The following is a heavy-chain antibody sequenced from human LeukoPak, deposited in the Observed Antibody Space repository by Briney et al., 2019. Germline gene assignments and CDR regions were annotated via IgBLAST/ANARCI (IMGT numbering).Heavy chain of an antibody. V-gene: IGHV4-34*01. CDR2: INHSGST. CDR1: GGSFSGYY. J-gene: IGHJ5*02. D-gene: IGHD2-2*02. Sequence: SETLSLTCAVYGGSFSGYYWSWIRQPPGKGLEWIGEINHSGSTNYNPSLKSRVTISVDTSKNQFSLKLSSVTAADTAVYYCAKNRAYCSSTSCYMGYNWFDPWGQGTLVTVSP. CDR3: AKNRAYCSSTSCYMGYNWFDP.